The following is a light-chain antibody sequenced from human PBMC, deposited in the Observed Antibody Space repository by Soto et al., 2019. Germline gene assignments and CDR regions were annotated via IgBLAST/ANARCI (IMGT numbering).Light chain of an antibody. CDR3: QQYYGLPPIT. CDR1: QNITNN. J-gene: IGKJ5*01. V-gene: IGKV1-33*01. CDR2: HAS. Sequence: DIQMTQSPSSLSASIVDRVAMTCHASQNITNNLSWYQQKPGKAPNLLIYHASKLAKGVTSRFSGSGSGTDFSFIITSLQREDLATYYCQQYYGLPPITFGQGTRLEI.